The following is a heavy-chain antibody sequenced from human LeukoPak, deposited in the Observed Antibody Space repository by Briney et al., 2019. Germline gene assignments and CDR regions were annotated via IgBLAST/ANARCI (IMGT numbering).Heavy chain of an antibody. CDR1: GFTFSNYW. J-gene: IGHJ4*02. CDR3: ARKPGYYGADY. D-gene: IGHD3-10*01. CDR2: IKGDGGSP. V-gene: IGHV3-74*01. Sequence: PGGSLRLSCAASGFTFSNYWMHWVRQVPGKGLVWVSRIKGDGGSPTYADSVKGRFTISRDNAKHTLYLQMNSLRADDTAVYYCARKPGYYGADYWGQGTLVTVSS.